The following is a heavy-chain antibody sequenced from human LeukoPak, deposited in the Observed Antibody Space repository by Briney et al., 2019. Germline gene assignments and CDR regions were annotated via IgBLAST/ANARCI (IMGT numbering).Heavy chain of an antibody. CDR1: GYTFTGYY. V-gene: IGHV1-2*02. D-gene: IGHD2-15*01. CDR3: ARESSAGLLRNWYFDL. J-gene: IGHJ2*01. Sequence: ASVKVSCKASGYTFTGYYMHWVRQAPGQGLEWMGWINPNSGGTNYAQKFQGRVTMTRDTSISTAYMELSRLRSDDTAVYYCARESSAGLLRNWYFDLWGRGTLVTVSS. CDR2: INPNSGGT.